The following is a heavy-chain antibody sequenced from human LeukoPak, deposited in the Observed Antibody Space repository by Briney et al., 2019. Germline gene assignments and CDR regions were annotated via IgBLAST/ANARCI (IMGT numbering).Heavy chain of an antibody. CDR1: GGTFSSYA. Sequence: SVKVSCKASGGTFSSYAISWVRQAPGQGLEWMGGIIPIFGTANYAQKFQGRVTITTDESTSTAYMELSSLRSEDTVVYYCAREAQDAFDIWGQGTMVTVSS. CDR2: IIPIFGTA. CDR3: AREAQDAFDI. J-gene: IGHJ3*02. V-gene: IGHV1-69*05.